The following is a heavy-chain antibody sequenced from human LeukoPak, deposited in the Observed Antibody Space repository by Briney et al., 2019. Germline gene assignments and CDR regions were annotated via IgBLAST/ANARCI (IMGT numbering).Heavy chain of an antibody. CDR3: ARVMNGYYDFWSGYYPDAFDI. Sequence: WASVKVSCKASGGTFSSYAISWVRQAPGQGLEWMGGIIPIFGTANYAQKFQGRVTITADKSTSTAYMELSSLRSEDTAVYCCARVMNGYYDFWSGYYPDAFDIWGQGTMVTVSS. V-gene: IGHV1-69*06. CDR1: GGTFSSYA. J-gene: IGHJ3*02. D-gene: IGHD3-3*01. CDR2: IIPIFGTA.